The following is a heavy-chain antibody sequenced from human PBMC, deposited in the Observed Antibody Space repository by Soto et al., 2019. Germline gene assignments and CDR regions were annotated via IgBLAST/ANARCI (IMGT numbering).Heavy chain of an antibody. CDR2: IYSGGST. CDR1: GCTVSSNF. D-gene: IGHD3-9*01. Sequence: PGGSLRLSCAASGCTVSSNFMSWVRQAPGKGLEWVSVIYSGGSTYYADSVKGRFTISRDNSKNTLYLQMNSLRAEDTAVFYFARDRPYDILTGYYYYYGMDVWGQGTTVTVSS. CDR3: ARDRPYDILTGYYYYYGMDV. J-gene: IGHJ6*02. V-gene: IGHV3-66*01.